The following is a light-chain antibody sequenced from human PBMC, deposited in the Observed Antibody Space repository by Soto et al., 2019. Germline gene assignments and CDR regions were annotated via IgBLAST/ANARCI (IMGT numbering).Light chain of an antibody. V-gene: IGKV4-1*01. CDR1: QSVLWSSNNKNF. CDR3: QQYYDTVT. CDR2: WAS. J-gene: IGKJ1*01. Sequence: VLTQTPASLAVSLGERATISCKSSQSVLWSSNNKNFLSWYQLKPGQPPKLLLYWASTRGSGVPDRFSGSGSETDFTLTISSLQAEDVGIYYCQQYYDTVTFGQGTKVDIK.